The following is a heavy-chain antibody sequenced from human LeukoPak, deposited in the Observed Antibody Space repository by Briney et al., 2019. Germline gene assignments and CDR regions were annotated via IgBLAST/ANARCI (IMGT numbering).Heavy chain of an antibody. CDR1: GFTFSSYG. CDR3: ARRFDI. Sequence: GGSLRLSCAASGFTFSSYGMHWVRQAPGKGLEWVSYISGSGRSIEHADSVKGRFTISRDDAKNSLFLQMNSLRAEDTAVYYCARRFDIWGRGTMVTVSS. V-gene: IGHV3-48*04. J-gene: IGHJ3*02. CDR2: ISGSGRSI.